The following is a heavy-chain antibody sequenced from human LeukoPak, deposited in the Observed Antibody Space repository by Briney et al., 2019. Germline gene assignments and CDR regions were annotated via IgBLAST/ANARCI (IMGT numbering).Heavy chain of an antibody. V-gene: IGHV3-7*03. CDR1: GFTFSSYW. Sequence: GGPLRLSCAASGFTFSSYWMSWVRQAPGKGLEWVANIKQDGSEKYYVDSVKGRFTISRDNSKNTLYLQMNSLRAEDTAVYYCAKPITMIVVVITPFDYWGQGTLVTVSS. CDR2: IKQDGSEK. D-gene: IGHD3-22*01. J-gene: IGHJ4*02. CDR3: AKPITMIVVVITPFDY.